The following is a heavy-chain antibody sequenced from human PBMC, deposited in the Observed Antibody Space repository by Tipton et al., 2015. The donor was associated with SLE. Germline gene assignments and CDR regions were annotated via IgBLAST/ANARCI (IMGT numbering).Heavy chain of an antibody. V-gene: IGHV3-48*03. D-gene: IGHD3-9*01. CDR2: ISSAGNAI. CDR1: GFTFSNYE. CDR3: ARGPALDSTGYYMDV. Sequence: SLRLSCATSGFTFSNYEMNWVRQAPGKGLEWISYISSAGNAIYYADSVRGRFTISRDNARNSVLLQMSSLRGEDAALYYCARGPALDSTGYYMDVWGKGTAVTVSS. J-gene: IGHJ6*03.